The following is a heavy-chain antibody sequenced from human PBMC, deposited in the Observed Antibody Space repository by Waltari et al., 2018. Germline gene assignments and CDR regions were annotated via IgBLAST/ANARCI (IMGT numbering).Heavy chain of an antibody. CDR2: IYYSGST. D-gene: IGHD5-12*01. J-gene: IGHJ6*03. CDR3: ARGVEMATIMDDYCYMDV. V-gene: IGHV4-59*01. Sequence: QVQLQESGPGLVKPSETLSLTCTVSGGSISSYYWSWIRQPPGKGLEWIGYIYYSGSTNYNPSLKSRVTISVDTSKNQCSLKLSSVTAADTAVYYCARGVEMATIMDDYCYMDVWGKGTTVTVSS. CDR1: GGSISSYY.